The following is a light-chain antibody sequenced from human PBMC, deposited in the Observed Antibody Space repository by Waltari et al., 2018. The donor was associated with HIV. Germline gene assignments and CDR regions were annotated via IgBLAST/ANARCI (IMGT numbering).Light chain of an antibody. J-gene: IGLJ2*01. CDR1: SSNIGDYY. CDR2: DNG. Sequence: QSVLTPPPSVSVAPGPDVTISCTGSSSNIGDYYVSWYQQLPGTAPKLLIYDNGKELSGIPDRFSCSESGTSATLVITRLQTGDEADYYCGTWDGSLSAPVFGGGTKLTVL. V-gene: IGLV1-51*01. CDR3: GTWDGSLSAPV.